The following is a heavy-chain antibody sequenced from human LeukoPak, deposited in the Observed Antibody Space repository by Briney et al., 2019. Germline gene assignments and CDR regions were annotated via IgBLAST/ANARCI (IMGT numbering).Heavy chain of an antibody. CDR2: ISGSGGST. V-gene: IGHV3-23*01. CDR3: AKVGILTGYYGWIDY. CDR1: GLTVSSSY. J-gene: IGHJ4*02. D-gene: IGHD3-9*01. Sequence: GGSLRLSCAASGLTVSSSYMSWVRQAPGKGLEWVSAISGSGGSTYYADSVKGRFTISRDNSKNTLYLQMNSLRAEDTAVYYCAKVGILTGYYGWIDYWGQGTLVTVSS.